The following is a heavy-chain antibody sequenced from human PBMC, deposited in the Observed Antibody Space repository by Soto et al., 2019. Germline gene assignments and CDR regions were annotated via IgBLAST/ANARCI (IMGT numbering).Heavy chain of an antibody. Sequence: QVQVAQSGAEVKRPGASVKVSCWASGYPFTNFYIHGVRQAPGQGLEWMGRINPSGGSTAYAQKFLGRVTMTRDPSTSTVYMEVSSLRSEYTAVYYCARADYYGSSGYHLDYWGQGTLVTVSS. J-gene: IGHJ4*02. CDR3: ARADYYGSSGYHLDY. D-gene: IGHD3-22*01. V-gene: IGHV1-46*01. CDR1: GYPFTNFY. CDR2: INPSGGST.